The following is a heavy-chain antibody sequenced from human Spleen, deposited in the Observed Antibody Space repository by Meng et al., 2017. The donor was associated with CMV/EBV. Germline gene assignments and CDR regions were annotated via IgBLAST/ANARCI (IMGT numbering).Heavy chain of an antibody. CDR3: ARYRYLYGNYFDY. CDR1: GGTFSSYA. D-gene: IGHD2/OR15-2a*01. V-gene: IGHV1-69*05. J-gene: IGHJ4*02. CDR2: IIPIFGTA. Sequence: KRSGGTFSSYAISWVRQAPGQGLEWMGGIIPIFGTANYAQKFQGRVTITTDESTSTAYMQLSSLRSEDTAVYYCARYRYLYGNYFDYWGQGTLVTVSS.